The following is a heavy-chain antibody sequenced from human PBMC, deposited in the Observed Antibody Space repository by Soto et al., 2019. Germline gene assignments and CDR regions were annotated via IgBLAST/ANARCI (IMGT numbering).Heavy chain of an antibody. CDR2: IYPGDSDT. Sequence: GESLKISCKGSGYNFTNYWIGWVRQMPGKGLEWMGIIYPGDSDTRYSPSFQGQVTISADKSISTAYLQWSSLKASDTAIYYCARRVQLERRDYYYGMDVWGQGTTVTVSS. CDR1: GYNFTNYW. V-gene: IGHV5-51*01. J-gene: IGHJ6*02. D-gene: IGHD1-1*01. CDR3: ARRVQLERRDYYYGMDV.